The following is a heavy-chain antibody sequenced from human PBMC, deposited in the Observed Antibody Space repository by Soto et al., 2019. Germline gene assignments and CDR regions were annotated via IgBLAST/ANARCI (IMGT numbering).Heavy chain of an antibody. CDR3: ARSQAVVDVFDI. D-gene: IGHD2-15*01. CDR1: GYTFTSYD. Sequence: QVQLVQSGAEVKKPGASVKVSCKASGYTFTSYDINWVRQATGQGLEWMGWMNPNSGNTGYAQKCQGSVTMTRNTYISTAYMELSSLRSEDTAVYFCARSQAVVDVFDIWGQGTMVTVSS. CDR2: MNPNSGNT. V-gene: IGHV1-8*01. J-gene: IGHJ3*02.